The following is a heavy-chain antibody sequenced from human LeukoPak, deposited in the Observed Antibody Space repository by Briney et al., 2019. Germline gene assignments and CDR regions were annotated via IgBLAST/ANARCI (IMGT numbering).Heavy chain of an antibody. V-gene: IGHV4-59*01. Sequence: PSETLSLTCTVSGGSISSYYWSWIRQPPGKGLEWIGYIYYSGSTNYNPSLKSRVTISVDTSKNQFSLKLSSVTAADTAVYYCARSPPHYDYVWGSYRTQYYFDYWGQGTLVTVSS. CDR3: ARSPPHYDYVWGSYRTQYYFDY. D-gene: IGHD3-16*02. CDR1: GGSISSYY. CDR2: IYYSGST. J-gene: IGHJ4*02.